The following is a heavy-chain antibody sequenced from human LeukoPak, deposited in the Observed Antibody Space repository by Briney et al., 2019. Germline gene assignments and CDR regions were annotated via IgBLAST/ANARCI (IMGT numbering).Heavy chain of an antibody. CDR2: IYYSGST. V-gene: IGHV4-39*07. CDR3: ARINNWNRNYYYYGMDV. Sequence: PSETLSLTCTVSGGSISSSSYYWGWIRQPPGKGLEWIGSIYYSGSTYYNPSLKSRVTISVDTSKNQFSLKLSSVTAADTAVYYCARINNWNRNYYYYGMDVWGQGTTVTVSS. J-gene: IGHJ6*02. CDR1: GGSISSSSYY. D-gene: IGHD1-20*01.